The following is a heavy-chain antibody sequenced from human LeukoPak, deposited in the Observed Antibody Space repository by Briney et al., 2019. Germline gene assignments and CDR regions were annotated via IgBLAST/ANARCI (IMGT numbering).Heavy chain of an antibody. CDR2: IYYSWST. D-gene: IGHD6-19*01. V-gene: IGHV4-59*01. CDR1: GGSITSYY. CDR3: ARDDSSGRNGPGYFDY. J-gene: IGHJ4*02. Sequence: PSETQSLTCTGSGGSITSYYWNGIRQPPGKGLEWIGYIYYSWSTNYNPSLKSRVTLSVATSKNQFSLNLTSVTAADTAVYYCARDDSSGRNGPGYFDYWGQGTLVTVSS.